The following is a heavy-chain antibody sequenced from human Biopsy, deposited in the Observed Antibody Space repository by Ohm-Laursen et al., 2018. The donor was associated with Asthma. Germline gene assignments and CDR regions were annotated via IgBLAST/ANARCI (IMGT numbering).Heavy chain of an antibody. CDR1: GFTFSSYG. CDR3: ARDFYDSSGYLHSDY. Sequence: SLRLSCAASGFTFSSYGMHWVRQAPGKGLEWVAVIWYDGSNKYYADSVKGRFTISRDNSKNTLYLQMNSLRAEDTAVYYCARDFYDSSGYLHSDYWGQGTLVTVSS. V-gene: IGHV3-33*01. J-gene: IGHJ4*02. D-gene: IGHD3-22*01. CDR2: IWYDGSNK.